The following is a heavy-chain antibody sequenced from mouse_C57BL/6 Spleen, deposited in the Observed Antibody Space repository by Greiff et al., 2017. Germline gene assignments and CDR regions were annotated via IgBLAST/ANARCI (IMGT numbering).Heavy chain of an antibody. D-gene: IGHD3-2*02. CDR2: IDPENGDT. CDR1: GFNIKDDY. J-gene: IGHJ3*01. CDR3: TRAAQAWFAY. Sequence: EVQLQESGAELVRPGASVKLSCTASGFNIKDDYMHWVKQRPEQGLEWIGWIDPENGDTEYASKFQGKATITADTSSNTAYLQLSSLTSEDTAVYYCTRAAQAWFAYWGQGTLVTVSA. V-gene: IGHV14-4*01.